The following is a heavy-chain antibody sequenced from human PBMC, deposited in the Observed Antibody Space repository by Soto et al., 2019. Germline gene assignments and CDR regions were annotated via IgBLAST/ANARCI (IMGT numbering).Heavy chain of an antibody. CDR2: IRSKANSYAT. D-gene: IGHD3-10*01. V-gene: IGHV3-73*01. Sequence: GGSLRLSCAASGFTFSGSAMHWVRQASGKGLEWVGRIRSKANSYATAYAASVKGRFTISGDDSKNTAYLQMNSLKTEDTAVYYCTRPKSGITMVRGVISSGYYYYYMDVWGKGTTVTVSS. CDR3: TRPKSGITMVRGVISSGYYYYYMDV. CDR1: GFTFSGSA. J-gene: IGHJ6*03.